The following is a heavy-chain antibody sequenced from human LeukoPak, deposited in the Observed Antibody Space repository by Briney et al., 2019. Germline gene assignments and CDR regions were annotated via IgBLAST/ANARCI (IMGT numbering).Heavy chain of an antibody. D-gene: IGHD3-10*01. V-gene: IGHV4-34*01. J-gene: IGHJ5*02. CDR2: IYHIGST. CDR1: GGSFSGYY. Sequence: SEALSLTCAVYGGSFSGYYWSWIRQPPGKGLEWIGEIYHIGSTNYNPSLKSRVTISVDTSKNQFSLKLSSVTAADTAVYYCARVRGYYYGSGSRIGWFDPWGQGTLVTVSS. CDR3: ARVRGYYYGSGSRIGWFDP.